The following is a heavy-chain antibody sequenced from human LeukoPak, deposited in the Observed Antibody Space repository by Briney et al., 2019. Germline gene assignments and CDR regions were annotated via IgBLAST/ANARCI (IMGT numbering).Heavy chain of an antibody. CDR3: ARSSWYELGWFDP. V-gene: IGHV5-51*01. CDR2: IYPGDSDT. CDR1: GYTFTSYW. J-gene: IGHJ5*02. D-gene: IGHD2-2*01. Sequence: GESLKISCKGSGYTFTSYWIGWVRQMPGKGLEWMGIIYPGDSDTRYSPSFQGQVSISVDKSVSTAYLQWSSLKASDTAMYYCARSSWYELGWFDPWGQGTLVTVSS.